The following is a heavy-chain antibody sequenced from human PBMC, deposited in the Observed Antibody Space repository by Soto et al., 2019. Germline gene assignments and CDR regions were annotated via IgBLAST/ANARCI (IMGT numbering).Heavy chain of an antibody. Sequence: QVQLVESGGGVVQPGRSLRLSCAASGFTFSSYAMHWVRQAPGKGLEWVAVISYDGSNKYYADSVKGRFTISRDNSKNTLYLQMNSLRAEDTAVYYCASEEDSSGYQGTYYYGMDVWGQGTTVTVSS. D-gene: IGHD3-22*01. V-gene: IGHV3-30-3*01. CDR1: GFTFSSYA. CDR2: ISYDGSNK. CDR3: ASEEDSSGYQGTYYYGMDV. J-gene: IGHJ6*02.